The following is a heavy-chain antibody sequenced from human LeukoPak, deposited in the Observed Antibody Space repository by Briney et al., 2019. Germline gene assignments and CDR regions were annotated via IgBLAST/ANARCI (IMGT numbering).Heavy chain of an antibody. CDR2: IRYDGSNK. Sequence: PGGSLRLSCAASGFTFSSYGMHWVRQAPGKGLEWVAYIRYDGSNKYYADSVRGRFTISRDNSKNTVYVQMNSLRAEDTAVYYCGKGTVVLPAVVDYWGQGTLVTVSS. CDR1: GFTFSSYG. CDR3: GKGTVVLPAVVDY. J-gene: IGHJ4*02. D-gene: IGHD2-2*01. V-gene: IGHV3-30*02.